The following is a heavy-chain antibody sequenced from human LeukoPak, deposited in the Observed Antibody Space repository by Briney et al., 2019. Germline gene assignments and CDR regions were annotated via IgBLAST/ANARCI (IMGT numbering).Heavy chain of an antibody. CDR1: GGTFSSYA. Sequence: SVKVSCKASGGTFSSYAISWVRQAPGQGLEWMGRIIPILGIANYAQKFQGRVTITADKSTSTAYMELSSLRSEDTAVYYCATDVRHRPLYSGSYFSDYWGQGTLSPSPQ. V-gene: IGHV1-69*04. J-gene: IGHJ4*02. CDR2: IIPILGIA. CDR3: ATDVRHRPLYSGSYFSDY. D-gene: IGHD1-26*01.